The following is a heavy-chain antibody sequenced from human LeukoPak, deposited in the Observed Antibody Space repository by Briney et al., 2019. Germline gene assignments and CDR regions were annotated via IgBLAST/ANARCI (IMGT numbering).Heavy chain of an antibody. V-gene: IGHV3-23*01. Sequence: GGSLRLSCAASGFTFSSYAMSWVRQAPGKGLEWVSAISGSGGSTYYADSVKGRFTISRDNSKNTLYLQMNSLRAEDTAVYYCALSGSPTKSFDYWGQGTLVTVSS. CDR1: GFTFSSYA. CDR3: ALSGSPTKSFDY. J-gene: IGHJ4*02. D-gene: IGHD3-10*01. CDR2: ISGSGGST.